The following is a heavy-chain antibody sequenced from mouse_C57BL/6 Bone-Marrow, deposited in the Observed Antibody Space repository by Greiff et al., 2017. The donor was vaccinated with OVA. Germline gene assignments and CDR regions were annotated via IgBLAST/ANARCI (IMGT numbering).Heavy chain of an antibody. CDR2: IDSNSGGT. J-gene: IGHJ1*03. D-gene: IGHD1-1*01. CDR1: GYTFTSYW. Sequence: QVQLQQPGAELVKPGASVKLSCKASGYTFTSYWMHWVKQRPGRGLEWIGRIDSNSGGTKYNEKFKSKATLTVDKPSSTAYMQLSSLTSEDSAVYYCARSELYSGSSLYWYFDVWGTGTTVTVSS. CDR3: ARSELYSGSSLYWYFDV. V-gene: IGHV1-72*01.